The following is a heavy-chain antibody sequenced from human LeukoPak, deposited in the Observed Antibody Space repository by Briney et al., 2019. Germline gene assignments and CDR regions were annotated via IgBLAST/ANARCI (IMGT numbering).Heavy chain of an antibody. CDR1: GFTFSSYW. J-gene: IGHJ4*02. Sequence: GGSLRLSCAASGFTFSSYWMSWVRQAPGKGLEWVANIKQDGSEKYYVDSVKGRFTISRDNAKNSLYLQMNSLRAEDTAVYYCARDLLPYSNYPETIDYWGQGTLVTVSS. CDR3: ARDLLPYSNYPETIDY. D-gene: IGHD4-11*01. CDR2: IKQDGSEK. V-gene: IGHV3-7*01.